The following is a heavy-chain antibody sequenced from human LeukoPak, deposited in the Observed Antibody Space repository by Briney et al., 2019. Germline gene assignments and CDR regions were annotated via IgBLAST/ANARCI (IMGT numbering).Heavy chain of an antibody. CDR1: GGSISSGSYY. Sequence: SETLSLTCTVSGGSISSGSYYWSWIRQPAGKGLEWIGRIYTSGSTNYNPSLKSRVTISVATSKNQFSLRLSSVTAADTAVYFCARGRASSSTWYSTYYYYFYMDVWGKGTTVTVS. D-gene: IGHD6-13*01. J-gene: IGHJ6*03. CDR3: ARGRASSSTWYSTYYYYFYMDV. V-gene: IGHV4-61*02. CDR2: IYTSGST.